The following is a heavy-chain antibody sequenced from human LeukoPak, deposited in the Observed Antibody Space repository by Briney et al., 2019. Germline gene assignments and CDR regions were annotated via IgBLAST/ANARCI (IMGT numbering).Heavy chain of an antibody. CDR1: GLTFSGYW. Sequence: PGGSLRLSCAAYGLTFSGYWVHWVRQAPGKGLVWVSRIDNDGSSTIYADSVKGRFTISRDNAKNTVHLQMNSLRVEDTAVNYCARDVPHNWFDSWGQGILVTVSS. V-gene: IGHV3-74*01. CDR3: ARDVPHNWFDS. J-gene: IGHJ5*01. CDR2: IDNDGSST.